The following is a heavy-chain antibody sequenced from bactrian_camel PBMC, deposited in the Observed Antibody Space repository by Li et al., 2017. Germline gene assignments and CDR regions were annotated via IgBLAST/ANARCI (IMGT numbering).Heavy chain of an antibody. V-gene: IGHV3S55*01. CDR3: AAKNAGQCSDPNRYIF. CDR1: GFTFDDFD. D-gene: IGHD2*01. Sequence: HVQLVESGGGLVQPGGSLRLSCTASGFTFDDFDMGWYRQAPGNECELVSTISSDGTPYYADSVKGRFTISRDNARNTLYLQMNSLKPEDTAMYYCAAKNAGQCSDPNRYIFWGQGTQVTVS. CDR2: ISSDGTP. J-gene: IGHJ4*01.